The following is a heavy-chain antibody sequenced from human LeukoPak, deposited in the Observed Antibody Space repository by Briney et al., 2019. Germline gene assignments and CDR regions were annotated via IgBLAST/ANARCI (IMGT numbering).Heavy chain of an antibody. CDR1: GGSFSGYY. CDR2: INHSGST. J-gene: IGHJ4*02. Sequence: SETLSLTCAVYGGSFSGYYWSWIRQPPGKGLEWIGEINHSGSTNYNPSLKSRVTISVDTSKNQFSLKLSSVTAADTAVYYCARVIATVPFKARYKGPFDYWGQGTLVTVSS. V-gene: IGHV4-34*01. CDR3: ARVIATVPFKARYKGPFDY. D-gene: IGHD4-11*01.